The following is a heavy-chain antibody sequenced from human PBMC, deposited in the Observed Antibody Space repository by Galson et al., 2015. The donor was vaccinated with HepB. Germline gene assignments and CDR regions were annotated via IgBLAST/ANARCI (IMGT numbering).Heavy chain of an antibody. CDR3: ARQGDYDFWSGHY. D-gene: IGHD3-3*01. V-gene: IGHV4-39*01. Sequence: ETLSLTCSVSGGSISSTSYYWGWVRQPPGRGLEWIGSIFHSGNTYYNPSLKSRITIFVDTSKNQFSLKLTSVTAADTAVYYCARQGDYDFWSGHYWGQGTLVTVSS. J-gene: IGHJ4*02. CDR1: GGSISSTSYY. CDR2: IFHSGNT.